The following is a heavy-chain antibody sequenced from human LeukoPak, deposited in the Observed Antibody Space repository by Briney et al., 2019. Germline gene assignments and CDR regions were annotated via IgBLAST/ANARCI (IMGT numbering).Heavy chain of an antibody. V-gene: IGHV3-7*01. CDR1: GFTFSSYW. J-gene: IGHJ4*02. Sequence: PGGSLRLSCAASGFTFSSYWMSWVRQAPGKGLEWVANIKQDGSEKYYVDSVKGRFTISRDNAKNSLYLQMNSLRAEDTAVSYCARDRAWFGESPVDYWGQGTLVTVSS. CDR2: IKQDGSEK. D-gene: IGHD3-10*01. CDR3: ARDRAWFGESPVDY.